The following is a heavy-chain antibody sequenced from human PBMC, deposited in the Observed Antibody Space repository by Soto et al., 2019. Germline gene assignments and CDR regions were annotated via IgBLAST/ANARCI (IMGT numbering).Heavy chain of an antibody. CDR2: INGGNGHT. V-gene: IGHV1-3*01. CDR3: ARGKGMEENYYYYGMDV. CDR1: GYTFSTYA. J-gene: IGHJ6*02. Sequence: ASVKISCKASGYTFSTYALHWVRQAPGQGLEWMGWINGGNGHTRYSQKFKDRVTISRDTPASTAYMELSGLRSEDTAVYYCARGKGMEENYYYYGMDVWRQRNTVTV. D-gene: IGHD1-1*01.